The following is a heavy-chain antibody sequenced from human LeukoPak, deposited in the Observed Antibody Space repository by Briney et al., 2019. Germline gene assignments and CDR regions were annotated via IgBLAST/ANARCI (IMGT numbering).Heavy chain of an antibody. CDR2: IYYSGST. Sequence: SETLSLTCTVSGGSISSYYWSWIRQPPGKGLEWIGYIYYSGSTNYNPSLKSRVTISVDMSKNQFSLKLSSVTAADTAVYYCARAPFEGSGWYIYYFDYWGQGTLVTVSS. D-gene: IGHD6-19*01. CDR3: ARAPFEGSGWYIYYFDY. CDR1: GGSISSYY. V-gene: IGHV4-59*01. J-gene: IGHJ4*02.